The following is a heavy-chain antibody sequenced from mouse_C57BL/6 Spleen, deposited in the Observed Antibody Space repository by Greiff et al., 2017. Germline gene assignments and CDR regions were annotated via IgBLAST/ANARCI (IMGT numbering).Heavy chain of an antibody. CDR2: ISSGSSTI. V-gene: IGHV5-17*01. CDR1: GFTFSDSG. D-gene: IGHD2-4*01. CDR3: ARNYAFAY. Sequence: EVKLVESGGGLVKPGGSLKLSCAASGFTFSDSGMHWVRQAPEKGLEWVAYISSGSSTIYYADTVKGRFTISRDNAKNTLFLQMTSLRSEDTAMYYCARNYAFAYWGQGTLVTVSA. J-gene: IGHJ3*01.